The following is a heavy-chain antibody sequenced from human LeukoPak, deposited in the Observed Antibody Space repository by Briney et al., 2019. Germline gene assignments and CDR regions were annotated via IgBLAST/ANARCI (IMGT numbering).Heavy chain of an antibody. D-gene: IGHD6-19*01. Sequence: HPGGSLRLSCAASGFTFISYWMHWVRQDPGKGLVWVSRINSDGRSTDYADSVKGRFTISRDNSKNTLYLQMNSLRAEDTAVYYCATGEQWLVDYWGQGTLVTVSS. CDR3: ATGEQWLVDY. CDR1: GFTFISYW. CDR2: INSDGRST. V-gene: IGHV3-74*01. J-gene: IGHJ4*02.